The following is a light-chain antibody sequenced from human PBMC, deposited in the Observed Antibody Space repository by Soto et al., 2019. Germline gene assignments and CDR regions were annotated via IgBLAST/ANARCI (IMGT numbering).Light chain of an antibody. Sequence: EIVMTQSPATLSVSPGERATLSCRASQSVSINLAWYQQKPGQAPRLLIYGASTRATAITARFSGSESGTEFTITISSLQSEDFAVYYCQQYNNWPPYTFGQGTKLEIK. V-gene: IGKV3-15*01. CDR1: QSVSIN. J-gene: IGKJ2*01. CDR3: QQYNNWPPYT. CDR2: GAS.